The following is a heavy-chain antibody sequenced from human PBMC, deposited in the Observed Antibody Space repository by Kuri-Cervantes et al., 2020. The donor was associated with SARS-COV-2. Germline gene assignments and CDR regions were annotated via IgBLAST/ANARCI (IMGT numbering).Heavy chain of an antibody. J-gene: IGHJ4*02. CDR1: GFAFNLYA. V-gene: IGHV3-21*01. D-gene: IGHD4-17*01. CDR2: ISSSSSYI. CDR3: ARAPVPAYGDLPYDY. Sequence: GGSLRLSCTASGFAFNLYAISWVRQGPGKGLEWVSSISSSSSYIYYAGSVKGRFTISRDNAKNSLYLQMNSLRAEATAVYYCARAPVPAYGDLPYDYWGQGTLVTVSS.